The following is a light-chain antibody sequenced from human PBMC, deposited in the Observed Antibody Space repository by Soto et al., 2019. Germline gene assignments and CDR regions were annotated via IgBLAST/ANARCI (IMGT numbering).Light chain of an antibody. CDR2: DVS. CDR3: CSYAXSYCLHV. Sequence: QSVLTQPRSVSGSPGQSVTISCTGTSSDVGGYNYVSWYQQHPGKAPKLMIYDVSKRPSGVPDRFSGSKSGNTASLTISGLQAEDEADYYCCSYAXSYCLHVSGSGTKVTVL. CDR1: SSDVGGYNY. J-gene: IGLJ1*01. V-gene: IGLV2-11*01.